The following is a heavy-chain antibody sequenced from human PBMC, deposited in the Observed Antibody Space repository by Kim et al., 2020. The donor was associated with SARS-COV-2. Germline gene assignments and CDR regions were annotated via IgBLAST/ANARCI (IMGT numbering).Heavy chain of an antibody. Sequence: SETLSLTCTVSGGSISSSSYYWGWIRQPPGKGLEWIGSIYYSGSTYYNPSLKSRVTISVDTSKNQFSLKLSSVTAADTAVYYCGGGTSPNYYGSGSYSDWGQGTLVTVSS. D-gene: IGHD3-10*01. CDR3: GGGTSPNYYGSGSYSD. CDR1: GGSISSSSYY. V-gene: IGHV4-39*01. CDR2: IYYSGST. J-gene: IGHJ4*02.